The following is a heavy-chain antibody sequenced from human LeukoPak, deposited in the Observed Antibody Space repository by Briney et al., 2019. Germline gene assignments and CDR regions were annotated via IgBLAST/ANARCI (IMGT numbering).Heavy chain of an antibody. J-gene: IGHJ6*03. CDR1: GYTFTSYY. CDR2: INPSGGST. V-gene: IGHV1-46*01. CDR3: ARDIVVVPAAMYSLYYYYYYMDV. Sequence: ASVKVSCEASGYTFTSYYMHWVRQAPGQGLEWMGIINPSGGSTSYAQRFQGRVTMTRDTSTSTVYMELSSLRSEDTAVYYCARDIVVVPAAMYSLYYYYYYMDVWGKGTTVTVSS. D-gene: IGHD2-2*01.